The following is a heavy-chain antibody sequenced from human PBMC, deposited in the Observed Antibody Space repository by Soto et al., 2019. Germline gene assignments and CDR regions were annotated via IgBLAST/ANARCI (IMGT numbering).Heavy chain of an antibody. CDR2: ISAYSGNT. Sequence: GASVKVSCKASGYTFTSYGISWVRQAPGQGLEWMGWISAYSGNTDYAQKLQGRVTMTTVTSTNTAYMELRSLRSDDTAVYYCARTTIFGVVSNFDYWGQGTLVTVSS. V-gene: IGHV1-18*01. J-gene: IGHJ4*02. D-gene: IGHD3-3*01. CDR1: GYTFTSYG. CDR3: ARTTIFGVVSNFDY.